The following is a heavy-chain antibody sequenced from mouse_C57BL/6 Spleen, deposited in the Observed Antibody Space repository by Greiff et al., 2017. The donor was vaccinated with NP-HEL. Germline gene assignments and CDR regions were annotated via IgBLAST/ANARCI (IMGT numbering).Heavy chain of an antibody. CDR1: GFTFSSYA. V-gene: IGHV5-4*01. Sequence: EVKLMESGGGLVKPGGSLKLSCAASGFTFSSYAMSWVRQTPEKRLEWVATISDGGSYTYYPDNVKGRFTIYRDNAKNNLYLQMSHLKSEDTAMYYCARDVSAFAYWGQGALVTVAA. CDR3: ARDVSAFAY. J-gene: IGHJ3*01. CDR2: ISDGGSYT.